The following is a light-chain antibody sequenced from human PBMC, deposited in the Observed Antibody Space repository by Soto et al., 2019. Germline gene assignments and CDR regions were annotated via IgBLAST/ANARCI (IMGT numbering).Light chain of an antibody. CDR3: QQYTGPPTT. V-gene: IGKV3-20*01. CDR2: GAS. CDR1: QTVSSNY. J-gene: IGKJ5*01. Sequence: EIILTQSPDTLSLSPVEIATLYCSASQTVSSNYLAWCQPRPGQAPRLLIYGASTRAAGIPDRFSGSGSGTDFTLTITRLEPEDSAVYFCQQYTGPPTTVGQGTDGRL.